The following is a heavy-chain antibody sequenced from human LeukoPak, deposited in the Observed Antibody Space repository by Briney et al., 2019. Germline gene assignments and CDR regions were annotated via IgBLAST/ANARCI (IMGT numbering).Heavy chain of an antibody. V-gene: IGHV3-48*03. Sequence: RGSLRLSSAASGFTFSSYEMNWVRQAPGQGLGWVSYISSSGSIIYYADSVKGRFTISREKAQNSMYLQMNSLRGEETAVYYCAREIRMEVNYYDSSGYYRGCAFDIWGQGTMVTVSS. CDR2: ISSSGSII. CDR1: GFTFSSYE. CDR3: AREIRMEVNYYDSSGYYRGCAFDI. D-gene: IGHD3-22*01. J-gene: IGHJ3*02.